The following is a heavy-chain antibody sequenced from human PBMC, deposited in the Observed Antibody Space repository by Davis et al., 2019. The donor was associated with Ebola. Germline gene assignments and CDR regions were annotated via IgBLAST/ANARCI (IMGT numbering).Heavy chain of an antibody. J-gene: IGHJ4*02. V-gene: IGHV3-15*01. CDR3: TTNQDDFWSGYYD. CDR2: IKSNTYGGTT. Sequence: GESLKISCSASGFTFSSYAMHWVRQAPGKGLEWVGRIKSNTYGGTTDYAAPVRGRFIISRDDSKDTLYLQMNSLKTEDTAVYYCTTNQDDFWSGYYDWGQGTLVTVSS. D-gene: IGHD3-3*01. CDR1: GFTFSSYA.